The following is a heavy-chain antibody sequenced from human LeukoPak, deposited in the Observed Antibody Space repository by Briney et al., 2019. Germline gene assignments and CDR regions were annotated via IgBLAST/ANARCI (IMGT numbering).Heavy chain of an antibody. D-gene: IGHD4-23*01. J-gene: IGHJ5*02. CDR1: GFTFSSYA. CDR2: ISGSGGST. CDR3: AREVGNYGGLNWFDP. V-gene: IGHV3-23*01. Sequence: GGSLRLSCAASGFTFSSYAMSWVRQAPGKGLEWVSAISGSGGSTYYADSVKGRFTISRDNSKNTLYLQMNRLRAEDTAIYYCAREVGNYGGLNWFDPWGQGTLVTVSS.